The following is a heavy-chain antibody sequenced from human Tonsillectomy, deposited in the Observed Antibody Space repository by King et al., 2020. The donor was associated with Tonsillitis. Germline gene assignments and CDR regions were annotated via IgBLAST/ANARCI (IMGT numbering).Heavy chain of an antibody. J-gene: IGHJ4*02. D-gene: IGHD3-3*01. Sequence: QLVQSGGGLVKPGGSLRLSCAASGFSFSNAWMSWVRQAPGMGLEWVGRIKTKTDGETIDYAAPVKGRFTISRDDSKNTLYLEMNSLKTEDTAVYYCTTDYYDFWSGYDYWGQGTLVTVSS. CDR3: TTDYYDFWSGYDY. CDR1: GFSFSNAW. V-gene: IGHV3-15*01. CDR2: IKTKTDGETI.